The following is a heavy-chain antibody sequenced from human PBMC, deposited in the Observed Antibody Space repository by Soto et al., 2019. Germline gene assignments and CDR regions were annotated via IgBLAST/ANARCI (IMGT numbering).Heavy chain of an antibody. Sequence: QLQLQESGPGLVKPSETLSLTCTVSGGSISSSSYYWGWIRQPPGKGLEWIGSIYYSGSTYYNPSLKSRVTISVDTSKNQFSLKLSSVTAADTAVYYCARLTTVVTPPYFQHWGQGTLVTVSS. D-gene: IGHD4-17*01. CDR1: GGSISSSSYY. CDR2: IYYSGST. J-gene: IGHJ1*01. V-gene: IGHV4-39*01. CDR3: ARLTTVVTPPYFQH.